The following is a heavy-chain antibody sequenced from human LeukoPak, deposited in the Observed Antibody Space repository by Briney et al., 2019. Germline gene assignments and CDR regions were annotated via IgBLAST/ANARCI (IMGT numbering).Heavy chain of an antibody. D-gene: IGHD3-9*01. Sequence: PGGSLRLSCAASGFTFSSYEMNWVRQAPGKGLEWVSYISSSGSTIYYADSVKGRFTISRDNAKNSLYLQMNSLRAEDTAVYYCARGRRDILTGYYYFDYWGQGTLVTVSS. CDR3: ARGRRDILTGYYYFDY. V-gene: IGHV3-48*03. CDR1: GFTFSSYE. J-gene: IGHJ4*02. CDR2: ISSSGSTI.